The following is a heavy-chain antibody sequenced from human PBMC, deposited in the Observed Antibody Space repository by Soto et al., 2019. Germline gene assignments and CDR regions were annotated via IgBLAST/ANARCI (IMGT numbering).Heavy chain of an antibody. CDR2: INPDGSEK. Sequence: EVQLVESGGGLVQPGGSLRLSCAASGFSFSSKWMTWVRQAPGKGLEWVANINPDGSEKQYVDSVRGRFTISRDNAKNSLYLQMNGLRAEDTAVYFCAYSSAYAYFFDPWGQGTLVTVSS. D-gene: IGHD3-22*01. CDR3: AYSSAYAYFFDP. V-gene: IGHV3-7*01. J-gene: IGHJ5*02. CDR1: GFSFSSKW.